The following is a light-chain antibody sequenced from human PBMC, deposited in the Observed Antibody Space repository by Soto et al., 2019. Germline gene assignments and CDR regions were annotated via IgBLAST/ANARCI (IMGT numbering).Light chain of an antibody. CDR1: QSISSY. V-gene: IGKV3-11*01. Sequence: EIVLPQSPATLSLSPGERATLSCRASQSISSYLGWYQQKPGQPPRLLIYDAFNRATGLPARFSGSGSGTDFTLTISSLEPEDFAVYYCQQRSSWPLTFGGGTKVEIK. J-gene: IGKJ4*01. CDR3: QQRSSWPLT. CDR2: DAF.